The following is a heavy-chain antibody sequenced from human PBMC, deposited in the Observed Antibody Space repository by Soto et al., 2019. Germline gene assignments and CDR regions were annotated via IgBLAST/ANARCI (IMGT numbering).Heavy chain of an antibody. J-gene: IGHJ4*02. CDR3: VRDTYDTSADY. Sequence: QVQLVESGGGVVQPGRSLRLSCVVSHFTFSDYGMHWIRQAPDQGLEWLGTIWYDGSKKIYGDSVRGRFTIFRDNSKNTLYLQMNSLRVEDTAVYYCVRDTYDTSADYWGRGSLVIVSP. D-gene: IGHD3-22*01. CDR1: HFTFSDYG. CDR2: IWYDGSKK. V-gene: IGHV3-33*01.